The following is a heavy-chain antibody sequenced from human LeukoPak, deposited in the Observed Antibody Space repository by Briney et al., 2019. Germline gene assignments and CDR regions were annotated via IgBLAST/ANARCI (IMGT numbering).Heavy chain of an antibody. D-gene: IGHD6-13*01. CDR2: IYYSGST. Sequence: PSETLSLTCTVSGGSVSSGSYYWSWIRQPPGKGLEWIGYIYYSGSTNYNPSLKSRVTISVDTSENQFSLKLSSVTAADTAVYYCARASSWAYYFDYWGQGTLVTVSS. CDR3: ARASSWAYYFDY. V-gene: IGHV4-61*01. CDR1: GGSVSSGSYY. J-gene: IGHJ4*02.